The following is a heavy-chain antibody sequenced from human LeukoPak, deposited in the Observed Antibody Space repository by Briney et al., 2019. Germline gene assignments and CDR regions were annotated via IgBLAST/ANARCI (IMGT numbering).Heavy chain of an antibody. J-gene: IGHJ3*01. Sequence: SETLSLTCTVSGGSFSSGSYYWSWIRQPPGKGLEWSVYGYYSGSTNYNPSLKSRVTISLDASKNQFSLKLSSVTAADTAVYYCARDNYYEGAFDVWGQGTMVTVSS. CDR3: ARDNYYEGAFDV. V-gene: IGHV4-61*01. D-gene: IGHD3-22*01. CDR2: GYYSGST. CDR1: GGSFSSGSYY.